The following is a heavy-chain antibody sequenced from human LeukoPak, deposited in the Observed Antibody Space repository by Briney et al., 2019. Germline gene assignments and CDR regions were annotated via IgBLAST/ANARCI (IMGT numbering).Heavy chain of an antibody. Sequence: PGGSLRLSCAASGFTFSSYSMNWVRQAPGKGLEWVSAISGSGGSTYYADSVKGRFTISRDNSKNTLYLQMNSLRAEDTAVYYCAKSPGPYGDYVAFDYWGQGTLVTVSS. CDR2: ISGSGGST. D-gene: IGHD4-17*01. CDR3: AKSPGPYGDYVAFDY. CDR1: GFTFSSYS. J-gene: IGHJ4*02. V-gene: IGHV3-23*01.